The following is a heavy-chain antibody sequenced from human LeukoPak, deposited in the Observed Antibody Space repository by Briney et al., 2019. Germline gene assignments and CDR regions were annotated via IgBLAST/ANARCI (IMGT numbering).Heavy chain of an antibody. J-gene: IGHJ4*02. CDR2: ISYDGSNK. CDR1: GFSFRSYG. D-gene: IGHD1-26*01. V-gene: IGHV3-30*03. CDR3: ASGRLSGKGFDY. Sequence: PGRSLRLSCAASGFSFRSYGMHWVRQAPGKGLEWVAVISYDGSNKYYADSVKGRFTISRDNSKNTLYLQMNSLRAEDTAVYYCASGRLSGKGFDYWGQGTLVTVSS.